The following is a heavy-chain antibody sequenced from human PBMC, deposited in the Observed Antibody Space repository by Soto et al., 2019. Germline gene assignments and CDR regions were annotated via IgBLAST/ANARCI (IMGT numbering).Heavy chain of an antibody. CDR1: GGTFSSYA. J-gene: IGHJ6*02. V-gene: IGHV1-69*01. Sequence: QVQLVQSGAEVKKPGSSVKVSCKASGGTFSSYAISGVRQAPGQGLEWMGGIIPIFGTANYAQKFQGRVTITADESKSTAYMELSSLRSEDTAVYYCARERYSSSWEVHYGMDVWGQGTTVTVSS. CDR3: ARERYSSSWEVHYGMDV. D-gene: IGHD6-13*01. CDR2: IIPIFGTA.